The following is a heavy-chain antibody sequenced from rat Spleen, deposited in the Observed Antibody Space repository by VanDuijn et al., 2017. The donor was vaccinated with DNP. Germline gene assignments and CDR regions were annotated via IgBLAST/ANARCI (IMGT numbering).Heavy chain of an antibody. D-gene: IGHD1-1*01. CDR2: ITSSGDNT. V-gene: IGHV5-31*01. J-gene: IGHJ3*01. CDR1: RFTFNNFW. Sequence: EVRLVESGGDLVQPGRSLKLSCVASRFTFNNFWMTWFRQVPGKGLDWVASITSSGDNTLYPDSVKGRFTIPRDIAKNTLYLQMNSRRSEDTATYFCAIYFYSGDNWFGYWGQGTLVTVSS. CDR3: AIYFYSGDNWFGY.